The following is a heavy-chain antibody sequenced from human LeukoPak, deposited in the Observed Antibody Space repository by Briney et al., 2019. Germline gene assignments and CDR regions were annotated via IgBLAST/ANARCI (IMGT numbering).Heavy chain of an antibody. J-gene: IGHJ4*02. CDR2: IRGVSGKI. D-gene: IGHD2-2*01. CDR1: GFTFSSYT. CDR3: ARAPTVLVGYCSSSSCQADY. Sequence: KTGGSLRLSCAASGFTFSSYTFNWVPRARGRGRGWAPPIRGVSGKIYYTDSVRGRFTISRDNAENSLYLQMHSLRVEDTAVYYCARAPTVLVGYCSSSSCQADYWGQGTLVTVSS. V-gene: IGHV3-21*01.